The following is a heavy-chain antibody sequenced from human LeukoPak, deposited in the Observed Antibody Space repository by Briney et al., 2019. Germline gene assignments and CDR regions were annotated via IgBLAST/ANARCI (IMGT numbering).Heavy chain of an antibody. CDR1: GGSFSGYY. CDR3: ARWGSIAVARFDY. V-gene: IGHV4-59*01. D-gene: IGHD6-6*01. CDR2: IYYTGST. J-gene: IGHJ4*02. Sequence: SETLSLTCAVYGGSFSGYYWSWIRQPPGKGLEWIGYIYYTGSTNYNPSLTSRVIISVDTSKNQFSLNLTSVTAADTAVYYCARWGSIAVARFDYWGQGTLVTVSS.